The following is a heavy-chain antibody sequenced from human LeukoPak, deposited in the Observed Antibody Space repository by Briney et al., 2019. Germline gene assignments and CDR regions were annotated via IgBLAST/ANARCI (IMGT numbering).Heavy chain of an antibody. V-gene: IGHV1-2*02. CDR3: ARLVQYSSGWRKYFQH. J-gene: IGHJ1*01. Sequence: ASVKVSCKASGYTFTGYYMHWVRQAPGQGLEWMGWINPNSGGTNYAQKFQGRVTMTRDTSISTAYMELSRLRSDGTAVYYCARLVQYSSGWRKYFQHWGQGTLVTVSS. D-gene: IGHD6-19*01. CDR2: INPNSGGT. CDR1: GYTFTGYY.